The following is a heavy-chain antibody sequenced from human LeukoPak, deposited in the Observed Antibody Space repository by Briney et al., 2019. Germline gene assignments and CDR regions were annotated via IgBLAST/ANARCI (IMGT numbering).Heavy chain of an antibody. J-gene: IGHJ3*02. Sequence: PGGSLRLSCAASGFTFSSYAMSWVRQAPGKGLEWVSAISGSGGSTYYADSVKGRFTISRDNSKNTLYLQMNSLRAEDTAVYYCAKDLGRYFDWLPNRDAFDIWGQGTMVTVSS. V-gene: IGHV3-23*01. CDR1: GFTFSSYA. CDR2: ISGSGGST. D-gene: IGHD3-9*01. CDR3: AKDLGRYFDWLPNRDAFDI.